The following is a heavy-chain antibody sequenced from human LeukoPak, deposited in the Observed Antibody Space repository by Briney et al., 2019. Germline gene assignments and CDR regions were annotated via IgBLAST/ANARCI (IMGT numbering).Heavy chain of an antibody. CDR3: AKDQGYDFWSANIFDY. V-gene: IGHV3-23*01. CDR1: GFTFSSYA. Sequence: GGSLRLSCAASGFTFSSYAMSWVRQAPGKGLEWVSAISGSGGSTYYADSVKGRFTISRDNSKNTLYLQMNSLRAEDTAVYYCAKDQGYDFWSANIFDYWGQGTLVTVSS. D-gene: IGHD3-3*01. J-gene: IGHJ4*02. CDR2: ISGSGGST.